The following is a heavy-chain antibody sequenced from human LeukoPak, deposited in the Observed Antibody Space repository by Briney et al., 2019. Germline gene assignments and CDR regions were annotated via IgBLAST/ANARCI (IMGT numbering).Heavy chain of an antibody. CDR1: GFTFDDYA. CDR2: ISWNSGSI. J-gene: IGHJ4*02. V-gene: IGHV3-9*01. Sequence: GGSLRLSCAASGFTFDDYAMHWVRQAPGKGLEWVSGISWNSGSIGYADSVKGRFTISRDNAKNSLYLQMNSLRAEDTALYYCAKDKAIYYESSGYLDYWGQGTLVTVSS. CDR3: AKDKAIYYESSGYLDY. D-gene: IGHD3-22*01.